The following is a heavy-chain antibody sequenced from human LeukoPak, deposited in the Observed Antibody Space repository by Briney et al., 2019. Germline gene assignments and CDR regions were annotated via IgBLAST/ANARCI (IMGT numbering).Heavy chain of an antibody. D-gene: IGHD3-22*01. Sequence: KPSETLSLTCTVSGGSISSSSYYWGWIRQPPGKGLAWIGSIDYSGSTYYNPSLKSRVTISVDTSKNQFSLKLSSVTAADTAVYYCARPAYYDGQDFDYWGQGTLVTVSS. CDR3: ARPAYYDGQDFDY. CDR1: GGSISSSSYY. CDR2: IDYSGST. V-gene: IGHV4-39*01. J-gene: IGHJ4*02.